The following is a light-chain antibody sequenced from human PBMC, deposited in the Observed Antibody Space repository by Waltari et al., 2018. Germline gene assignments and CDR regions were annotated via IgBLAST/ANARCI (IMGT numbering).Light chain of an antibody. CDR3: QQYYSTPYT. CDR1: QSVLYSSNNKNY. V-gene: IGKV4-1*01. J-gene: IGKJ2*01. CDR2: WAS. Sequence: DIVMTHSPDSLAVSLGERATINCKSSQSVLYSSNNKNYLAWYQQRPGQPPKLLIYWASTRGSGVPDRFSGSGSGTDFTLTISSLQAEDVAVYYCQQYYSTPYTFGQGTKLEI.